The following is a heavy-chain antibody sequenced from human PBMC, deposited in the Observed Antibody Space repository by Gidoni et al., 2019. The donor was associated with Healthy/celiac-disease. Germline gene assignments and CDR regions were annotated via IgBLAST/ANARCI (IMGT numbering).Heavy chain of an antibody. CDR1: GFTLSSYS. J-gene: IGHJ4*02. Sequence: EVQLVESGGGLVKPGGSLRLSCAASGFTLSSYSMNWVRQAPGTGLEWVSSISSSSSYIYYADSVKGRFTISRDNAKNSLYLQMNSLRAEDTAVYYCARGEITRIVDYWGQGTLVTVSS. CDR3: ARGEITRIVDY. CDR2: ISSSSSYI. D-gene: IGHD3-22*01. V-gene: IGHV3-21*01.